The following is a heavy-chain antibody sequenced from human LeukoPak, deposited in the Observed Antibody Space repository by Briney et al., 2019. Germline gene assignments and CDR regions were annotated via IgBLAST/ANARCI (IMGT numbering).Heavy chain of an antibody. V-gene: IGHV1-18*04. CDR1: GYTFTGYY. D-gene: IGHD5-12*01. J-gene: IGHJ4*02. CDR3: ARGSLGGYSGYAN. CDR2: ISAYNGNT. Sequence: ASVKVSCKASGYTFTGYYMHWVRQAPGQGLEWMGWISAYNGNTNYAQKLQGRVTMTTDTSTSTAYMELRSLRSDDTAVYYCARGSLGGYSGYANWGQGTLVTVSS.